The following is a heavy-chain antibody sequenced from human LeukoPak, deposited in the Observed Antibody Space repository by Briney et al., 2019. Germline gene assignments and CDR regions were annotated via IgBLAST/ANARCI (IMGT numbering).Heavy chain of an antibody. Sequence: SQTLSLTCTVSGGSISSGGYYWSWIRQHPGKGLEWIGYIYYSGGTYYNPSLKSRVTISVDTSKNQFPLKLSSVTAADTAVYYCARGDPGGFDPWGQGTLVTVSS. CDR1: GGSISSGGYY. D-gene: IGHD2-21*02. V-gene: IGHV4-31*03. J-gene: IGHJ5*02. CDR2: IYYSGGT. CDR3: ARGDPGGFDP.